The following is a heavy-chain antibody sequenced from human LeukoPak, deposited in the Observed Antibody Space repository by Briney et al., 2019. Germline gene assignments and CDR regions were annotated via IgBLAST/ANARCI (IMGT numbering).Heavy chain of an antibody. CDR2: ISGSGGST. CDR3: AKDSYPLEMATIGGYFDY. CDR1: GFTFSSYA. J-gene: IGHJ4*02. Sequence: GGSLRLSCAASGFTFSSYAMSWVRQAPGKGLEWVSAISGSGGSTYHADSVKGRFTISRDNSKNTLYLQMNSLRAEDTAVYYCAKDSYPLEMATIGGYFDYWGQGTLVTVSS. V-gene: IGHV3-23*01. D-gene: IGHD5-24*01.